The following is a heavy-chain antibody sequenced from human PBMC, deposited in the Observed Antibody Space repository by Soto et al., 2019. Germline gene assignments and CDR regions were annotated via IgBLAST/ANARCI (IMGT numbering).Heavy chain of an antibody. Sequence: EGSLRLSCAASGFTFSSYAMHWVRQAPGKGLEWVAVISYDGSNKYYADSVKGRFTISRDNSKNTLYLQMNSLRAEDTAVYYCASFYNDSSGSYYFDYCGEVSLCTVSA. V-gene: IGHV3-30-3*01. J-gene: IGHJ4*02. CDR1: GFTFSSYA. CDR2: ISYDGSNK. D-gene: IGHD3-22*01. CDR3: ASFYNDSSGSYYFDY.